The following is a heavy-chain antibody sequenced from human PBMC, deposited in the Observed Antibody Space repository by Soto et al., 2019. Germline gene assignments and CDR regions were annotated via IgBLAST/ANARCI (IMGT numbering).Heavy chain of an antibody. D-gene: IGHD2-21*02. Sequence: QITLKESGPTLVKPTQTLTLTCTFSGLSLSTSGEAVCWMSQPPGKALEWIALIYWDDDKRSNPTLKNRRTITKDTPKNPVVLTLTNMDHVDTATYYCVQYVATSTAGWFDPWGKRILVTVSS. J-gene: IGHJ5*02. CDR1: GLSLSTSGEA. V-gene: IGHV2-5*02. CDR2: IYWDDDK. CDR3: VQYVATSTAGWFDP.